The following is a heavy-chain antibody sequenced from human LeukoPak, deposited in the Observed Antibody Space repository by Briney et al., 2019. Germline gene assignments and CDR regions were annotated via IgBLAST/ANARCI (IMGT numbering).Heavy chain of an antibody. J-gene: IGHJ4*02. D-gene: IGHD3-10*01. V-gene: IGHV1-2*02. CDR1: GYTFTDYY. Sequence: ASVKVSCKASGYTFTDYYMHWVRQAPGQGLEWMGWINPNSGGTNYAQKFQGRVTMTRDTSISTAYMDLSRLRSDDTAVYYCARLDLWFGELEWGTXDCXGQGTXVTVSS. CDR2: INPNSGGT. CDR3: ARLDLWFGELEWGTXDC.